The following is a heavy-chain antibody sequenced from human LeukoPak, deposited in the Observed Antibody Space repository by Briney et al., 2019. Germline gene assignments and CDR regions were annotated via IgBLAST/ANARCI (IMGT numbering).Heavy chain of an antibody. CDR2: IRSSGADT. CDR3: AKGGVQTCYFGSGSFDPPDY. J-gene: IGHJ4*02. V-gene: IGHV3-23*01. Sequence: GGSLRLSCAASRFIFSNYAMNWVRQAPGKGLEWVSSIRSSGADTYYADSVKGRFTISRDNSKNTLYLQMNSLRAENMALYYCAKGGVQTCYFGSGSFDPPDYWGQGTLVTVSS. CDR1: RFIFSNYA. D-gene: IGHD3-10*01.